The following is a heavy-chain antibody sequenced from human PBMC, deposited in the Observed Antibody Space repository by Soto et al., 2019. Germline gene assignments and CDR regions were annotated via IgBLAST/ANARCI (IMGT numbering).Heavy chain of an antibody. J-gene: IGHJ6*02. CDR2: IWYDGSNK. V-gene: IGHV3-33*01. Sequence: GGSLRLSCAASGFTFSSYGMHWVRQAPGKGLEWVAVIWYDGSNKYYADSVKGRFTISRDNSKNTLYLQMNSLRAEDTAVYYCASLYCGGDCYSHAIYYYGMDVWGQGTTVTVSS. CDR3: ASLYCGGDCYSHAIYYYGMDV. D-gene: IGHD2-21*02. CDR1: GFTFSSYG.